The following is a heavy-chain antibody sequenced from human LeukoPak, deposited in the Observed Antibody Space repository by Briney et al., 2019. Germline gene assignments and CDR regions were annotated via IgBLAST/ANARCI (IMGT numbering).Heavy chain of an antibody. CDR3: ATVVITTFNFDY. V-gene: IGHV1-24*01. CDR2: FDPEDGET. CDR1: GYTLTELS. J-gene: IGHJ4*02. D-gene: IGHD3-22*01. Sequence: ASVKVSCKVSGYTLTELSMHWVRQAPGKGLEWMGGFDPEDGETIYAQKFQGRVTMTEDTSTDTAYMELSSLRSEDTAVYYCATVVITTFNFDYWRQGTLVTVSS.